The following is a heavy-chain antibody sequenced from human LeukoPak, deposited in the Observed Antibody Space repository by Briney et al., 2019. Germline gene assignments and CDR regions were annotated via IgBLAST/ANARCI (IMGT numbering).Heavy chain of an antibody. CDR3: AKDYGVYDSSGYTYDAFDI. Sequence: GGSLRLSCAASGVTFDDYAMHWVRQAPGKGLEWVSLISGDGGSTYYADSVKGRFTISRDNSKNSLYLQMNSLRTEDTALYYCAKDYGVYDSSGYTYDAFDIWGQGTMVTVSS. V-gene: IGHV3-43*02. CDR1: GVTFDDYA. D-gene: IGHD3-22*01. CDR2: ISGDGGST. J-gene: IGHJ3*02.